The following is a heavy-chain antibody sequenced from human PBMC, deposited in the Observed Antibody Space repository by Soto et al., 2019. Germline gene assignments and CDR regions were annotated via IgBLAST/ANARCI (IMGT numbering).Heavy chain of an antibody. CDR1: GFTFTSSA. D-gene: IGHD2-8*01. V-gene: IGHV1-58*01. CDR3: AAEHTLMVYYYGMDV. J-gene: IGHJ6*02. Sequence: AVKVSCKASGFTFTSSAVQWVRQARGQRLEWIGWIVVGSGNTNYAQKFQERVTITRDMSTSTAYMELSSLRSEDTAVYYCAAEHTLMVYYYGMDVWGQGTPVTVSS. CDR2: IVVGSGNT.